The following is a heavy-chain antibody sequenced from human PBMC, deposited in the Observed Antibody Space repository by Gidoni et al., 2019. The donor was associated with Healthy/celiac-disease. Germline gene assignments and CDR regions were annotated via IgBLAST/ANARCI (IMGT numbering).Heavy chain of an antibody. V-gene: IGHV4-39*01. CDR2: IYYSGST. J-gene: IGHJ1*01. CDR1: GGSISSSSYY. Sequence: QLQLQESGPGLVKPSETLSLTCTVSGGSISSSSYYWGWLRQPPGKGLEWIGSIYYSGSTYSNPSLKSRVTISVDTSKNQFSLKLSSVTAADTAVYYCARHVVLDFYGDYLSGPKYFQHWGQGTLVTVSS. CDR3: ARHVVLDFYGDYLSGPKYFQH. D-gene: IGHD4-17*01.